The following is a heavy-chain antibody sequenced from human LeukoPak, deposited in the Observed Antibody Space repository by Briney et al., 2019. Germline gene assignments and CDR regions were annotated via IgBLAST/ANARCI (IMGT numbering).Heavy chain of an antibody. CDR1: GGTFSSYA. CDR3: ASIFIVGATTWDY. D-gene: IGHD1-26*01. V-gene: IGHV1-69*13. J-gene: IGHJ4*02. CDR2: IIPIFGTA. Sequence: SVKVSCKASGGTFSSYAISWVRQAPGQGLEWMGGIIPIFGTANYAQKFQGRVTITADESTSTAYMELSSLRSEDTAVYYCASIFIVGATTWDYWGQGTLSPSPQ.